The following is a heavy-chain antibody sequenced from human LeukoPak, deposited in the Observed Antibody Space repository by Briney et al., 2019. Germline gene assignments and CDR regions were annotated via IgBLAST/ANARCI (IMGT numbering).Heavy chain of an antibody. Sequence: PGGSLRLSCAASRFTFGNHPMSWVRQAPGKVLEWVAAISPSGDTTYYADSVRGRFTISRDNSRNTLYLQMSSLGVEDTAIYYCAMQATWGYSPFDFWGRGSLVTVSS. CDR3: AMQATWGYSPFDF. D-gene: IGHD5-18*01. J-gene: IGHJ4*02. V-gene: IGHV3-23*01. CDR1: RFTFGNHP. CDR2: ISPSGDTT.